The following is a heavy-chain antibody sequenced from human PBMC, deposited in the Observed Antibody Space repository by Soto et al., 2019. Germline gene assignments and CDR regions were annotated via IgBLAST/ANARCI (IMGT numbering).Heavy chain of an antibody. V-gene: IGHV3-11*01. D-gene: IGHD6-13*01. CDR3: ARRAAAGRSFDY. CDR1: GFTFSDYY. CDR2: ISSSGNSL. J-gene: IGHJ4*02. Sequence: QVQLVESGGGLVKPGGSLSLSCAASGFTFSDYYMTWIRQAPGKGLEWVSYISSSGNSLYYADSVRGRFTVSRDNAKNSLFLQMNSLRAEDTAVYYCARRAAAGRSFDYWGLGTLVTVSS.